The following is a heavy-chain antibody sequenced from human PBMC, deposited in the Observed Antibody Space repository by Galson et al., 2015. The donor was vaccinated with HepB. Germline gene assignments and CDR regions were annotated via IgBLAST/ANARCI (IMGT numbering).Heavy chain of an antibody. V-gene: IGHV4-34*01. CDR1: GGSFSGYY. J-gene: IGHJ6*03. Sequence: SETLSLTCAVYGGSFSGYYWSWIRQPPGKGLEWIGEINHSGSTNYNPSLKSRVTISVDTSKNQFSLKLSSVTAADTAVYYCARGSGWLVLFHYYYMDVWGKGTTVTVSS. CDR3: ARGSGWLVLFHYYYMDV. CDR2: INHSGST. D-gene: IGHD6-19*01.